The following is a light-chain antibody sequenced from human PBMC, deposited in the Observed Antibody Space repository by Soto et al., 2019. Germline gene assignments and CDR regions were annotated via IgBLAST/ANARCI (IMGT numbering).Light chain of an antibody. CDR2: GAS. CDR1: QSVSSNN. Sequence: EIVLTQSPGTLSLSPGERATLSCRASQSVSSNNLAWYQQRPGQAPRVVIYGASTRATGIPERFSGSGSGTDFTLTISSLQPEDFATYCCQQSYSTLRTFGQGTKVEIK. V-gene: IGKV3-20*01. CDR3: QQSYSTLRT. J-gene: IGKJ1*01.